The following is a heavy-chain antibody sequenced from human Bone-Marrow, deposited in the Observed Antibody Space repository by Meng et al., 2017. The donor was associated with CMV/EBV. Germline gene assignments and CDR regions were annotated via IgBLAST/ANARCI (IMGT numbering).Heavy chain of an antibody. J-gene: IGHJ5*02. D-gene: IGHD5-18*01. Sequence: TLKEFGPPLVKPPQTLTLTCTFSGFSLNTTGVGVGWIRQSPGKALEWLALISWEDVKEYSPSLNTRLTITKDTSKNQVLLTMTNMDPVDTATYYCARGGFSYGLLWFDPWGQGALVTVSS. CDR2: ISWEDVK. CDR1: GFSLNTTGVG. V-gene: IGHV2-5*02. CDR3: ARGGFSYGLLWFDP.